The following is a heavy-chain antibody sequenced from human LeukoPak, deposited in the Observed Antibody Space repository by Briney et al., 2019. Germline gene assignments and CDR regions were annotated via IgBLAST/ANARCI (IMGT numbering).Heavy chain of an antibody. V-gene: IGHV3-7*01. D-gene: IGHD5-18*01. CDR3: VKGGWIHILDC. CDR1: GFPFSSYW. Sequence: GGSLRLSCAASGFPFSSYWMTWLRQPPGKGLEWVANIKHDGSDAYYADSVSGRLTVSRDNAKNSLYLQMKSPRAEDTAVYYFVKGGWIHILDCWGQGTLVTVSP. J-gene: IGHJ4*02. CDR2: IKHDGSDA.